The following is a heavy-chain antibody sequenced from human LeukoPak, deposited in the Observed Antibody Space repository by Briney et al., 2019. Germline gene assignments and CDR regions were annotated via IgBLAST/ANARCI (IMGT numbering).Heavy chain of an antibody. CDR3: TKGVMTGFSSGWYFGS. V-gene: IGHV3-23*01. CDR1: GFTFRSFA. D-gene: IGHD6-25*01. Sequence: GGSLRLSCAASGFTFRSFAMSWVRQAPGKGLEWVAVTSGDEDSTHYAESVRGRFIISTDNSKNSLNLQMTSLRAEDTAVYYCTKGVMTGFSSGWYFGSWGQGTQVTVSS. CDR2: TSGDEDST. J-gene: IGHJ4*02.